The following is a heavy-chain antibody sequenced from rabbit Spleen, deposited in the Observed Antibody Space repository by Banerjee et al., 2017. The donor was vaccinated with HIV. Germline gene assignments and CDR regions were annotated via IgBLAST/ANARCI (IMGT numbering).Heavy chain of an antibody. D-gene: IGHD8-1*01. Sequence: QSLEESGGGLVQPGASLTLTCTASGFSFSSSYYMCWVRQAPGKGLEWIGCVDVGSSGFTYFANWAKGRFTISKTSSTTVTLKMTSLTAADTATYFCARDTGSSFSSYGMDLWGPGTLVTVS. CDR2: VDVGSSGFT. J-gene: IGHJ6*01. CDR1: GFSFSSSYY. V-gene: IGHV1S40*01. CDR3: ARDTGSSFSSYGMDL.